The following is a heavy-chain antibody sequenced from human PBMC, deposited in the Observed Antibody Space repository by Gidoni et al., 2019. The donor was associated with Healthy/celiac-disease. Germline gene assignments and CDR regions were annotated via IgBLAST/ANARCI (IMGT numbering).Heavy chain of an antibody. V-gene: IGHV3-33*01. Sequence: QVQLVESGGGVVQPGRSLRLSCAASGFTFSSYGMHWVRQAPGKGLEGVAVIWYDGSNKYYADSVKCRFTISRDNSKNTLYLQMNSLRAEDTAVYYCARDPQVTMIPNLNWFDPWGQGTLVTVSS. CDR1: GFTFSSYG. CDR2: IWYDGSNK. CDR3: ARDPQVTMIPNLNWFDP. J-gene: IGHJ5*02. D-gene: IGHD3-22*01.